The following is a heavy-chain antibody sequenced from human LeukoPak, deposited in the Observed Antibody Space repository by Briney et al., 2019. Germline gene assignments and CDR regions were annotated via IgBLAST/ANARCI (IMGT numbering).Heavy chain of an antibody. CDR1: GFTFSSYS. Sequence: GGSLRLSCAASGFTFSSYSMNWVRQAPGKGLEWVAFIRYDGSNKYYADSVKGRFTISRDNSKNTLYLQMNSLRAEDTAVYYCAKDPQVGSGSTPYPYYFDYWGQGTMVTVSS. J-gene: IGHJ4*03. V-gene: IGHV3-30*02. CDR3: AKDPQVGSGSTPYPYYFDY. D-gene: IGHD3-10*01. CDR2: IRYDGSNK.